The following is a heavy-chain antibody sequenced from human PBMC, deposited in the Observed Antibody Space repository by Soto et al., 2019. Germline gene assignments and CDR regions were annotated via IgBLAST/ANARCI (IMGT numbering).Heavy chain of an antibody. V-gene: IGHV3-30*03. CDR2: ISYDGSDK. CDR1: GFTFSNYG. J-gene: IGHJ4*02. Sequence: QVLLVESGGGVVQPGRSLRLSCAASGFTFSNYGMHWVRQAPGKGLEWVAVISYDGSDKLYADSVKGRFTLSRDNSKYTLDLQMDSLRAEDTSVYYCMTTYTAYRSGWFDCWGQGILVSVSA. CDR3: MTTYTAYRSGWFDC. D-gene: IGHD6-19*01.